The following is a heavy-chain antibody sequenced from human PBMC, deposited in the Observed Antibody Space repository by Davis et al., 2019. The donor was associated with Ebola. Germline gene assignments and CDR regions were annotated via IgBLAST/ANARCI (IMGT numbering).Heavy chain of an antibody. D-gene: IGHD2-15*01. CDR1: GFSFSSYT. CDR2: ISSSGSTI. CDR3: AKDPPRGSGGRYYFDY. V-gene: IGHV3-48*01. J-gene: IGHJ4*02. Sequence: GGSLRLSCAASGFSFSSYTMNWVRQAPGKGLEWVSSISSSGSTINYADSVKGRFTVSRDNSKNTLYLQMNSLRAEDTAVYYCAKDPPRGSGGRYYFDYWGQGTLVTVSS.